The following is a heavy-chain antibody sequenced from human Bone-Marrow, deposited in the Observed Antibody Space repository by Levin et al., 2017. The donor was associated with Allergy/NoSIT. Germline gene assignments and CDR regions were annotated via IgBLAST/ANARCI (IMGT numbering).Heavy chain of an antibody. J-gene: IGHJ5*02. Sequence: SETLSLTCTVSGGSVSSGSYYWSWIRQPPGKGLEWIGYIYYSGSTNYNPSLKSRVTISVDTSKNQFSLKLSSVTAADTAVYYCARVGRIGSVLNWFDPWGQGTLVTVSS. CDR2: IYYSGST. D-gene: IGHD6-19*01. V-gene: IGHV4-61*01. CDR3: ARVGRIGSVLNWFDP. CDR1: GGSVSSGSYY.